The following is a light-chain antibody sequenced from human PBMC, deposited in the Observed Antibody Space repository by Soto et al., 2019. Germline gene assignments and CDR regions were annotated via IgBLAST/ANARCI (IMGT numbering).Light chain of an antibody. Sequence: QSVLTQPASVSGSPGQSITISCTGISSDVGGYNYVSWYQQHPGKAPKLMIYEVSNRPSGVSNRFSGSKSGNTASLTISGLQPEDEADYYCSSYTTANTYVFGTGTKLTVL. CDR2: EVS. CDR3: SSYTTANTYV. V-gene: IGLV2-14*01. J-gene: IGLJ1*01. CDR1: SSDVGGYNY.